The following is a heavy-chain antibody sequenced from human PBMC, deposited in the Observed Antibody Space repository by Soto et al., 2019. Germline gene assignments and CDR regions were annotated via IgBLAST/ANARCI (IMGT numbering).Heavy chain of an antibody. J-gene: IGHJ4*02. V-gene: IGHV3-11*01. CDR3: ARTPRRFDF. CDR2: ISSSGSTI. D-gene: IGHD2-15*01. CDR1: GFTFSDYY. Sequence: QLVESGGGLVQPGGSLRLSCAASGFTFSDYYMSWIRQAPGKGLEWVSYISSSGSTINYADSVKGRFTISRDNAKNSLYRPMNSLRAEDMVVYYCARTPRRFDFWGQGTPVVVSS.